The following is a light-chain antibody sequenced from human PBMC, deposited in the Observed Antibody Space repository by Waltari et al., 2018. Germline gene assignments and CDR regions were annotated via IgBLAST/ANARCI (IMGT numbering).Light chain of an antibody. J-gene: IGLJ1*01. CDR1: SRDVGGSAF. Sequence: QSALTQPPSSSGSPGQSVPISCPGTSRDVGGSAFVSWYQPHPGKAPKVIIYEVSQRPSGVPDRFSGSKSGNTASLTVSGLQAEDEADYYCGSYAGSNIFVFGTGTKVTVL. CDR2: EVS. V-gene: IGLV2-8*01. CDR3: GSYAGSNIFV.